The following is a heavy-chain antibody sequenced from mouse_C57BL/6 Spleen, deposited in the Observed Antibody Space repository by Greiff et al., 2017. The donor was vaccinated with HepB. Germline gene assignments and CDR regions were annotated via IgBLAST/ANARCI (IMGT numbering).Heavy chain of an antibody. CDR3: ARHHTVVARDAMDY. CDR2: ISSGGSYT. CDR1: GFTFSSYG. D-gene: IGHD1-1*01. J-gene: IGHJ4*01. V-gene: IGHV5-6*01. Sequence: EVKLMESGGDLVKPGGSLKLSCAASGFTFSSYGMSWVRQTPDKRLEWVATISSGGSYTYYPDSVKGRFTISRDNAKNTLYLQMSSLKSEDTAMYYCARHHTVVARDAMDYWGQGTSVTVSS.